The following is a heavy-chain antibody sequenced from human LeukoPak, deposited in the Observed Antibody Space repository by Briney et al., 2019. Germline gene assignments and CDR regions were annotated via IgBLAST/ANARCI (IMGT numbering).Heavy chain of an antibody. Sequence: GASVKVSCKSSGGTFSSNAVSWVRQAPGQGLEWMGGIIPMFGTENYAQKFQGRVTITADESTSTAYMELSSLRSEDTAVYFCVSQNYYYCVDVWGTGTTVTVSS. J-gene: IGHJ6*03. D-gene: IGHD5/OR15-5a*01. V-gene: IGHV1-69*13. CDR3: VSQNYYYCVDV. CDR1: GGTFSSNA. CDR2: IIPMFGTE.